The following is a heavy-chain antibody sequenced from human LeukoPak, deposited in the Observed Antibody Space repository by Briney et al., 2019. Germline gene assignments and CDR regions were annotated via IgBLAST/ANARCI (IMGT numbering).Heavy chain of an antibody. D-gene: IGHD2-21*01. CDR2: IYYSGST. CDR3: ARGIPAETFDY. J-gene: IGHJ4*02. Sequence: PSETLSLTCTVSGGSISSYYWSWIRQPPGKGLEWIGYIYYSGSTNYNPSLKSRVTISVDTSKNQFSLKLSSVTAADTAVYYCARGIPAETFDYWGQGTLVTVSS. CDR1: GGSISSYY. V-gene: IGHV4-59*08.